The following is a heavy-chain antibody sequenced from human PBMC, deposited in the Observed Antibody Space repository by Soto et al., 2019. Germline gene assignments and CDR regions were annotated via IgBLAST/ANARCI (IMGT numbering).Heavy chain of an antibody. CDR1: GFTFSSYG. CDR3: VREGGSSGWYGDH. Sequence: GGSLRLSCSASGFTFSSYGIHWVRQAPGKGLEYVSGITGNGVTTDFADSVKGRFTISRDNPKNTVNLQMSDLRREDTAVYYCVREGGSSGWYGDHWGQGTLVTVSS. D-gene: IGHD6-19*01. J-gene: IGHJ4*02. V-gene: IGHV3-64D*06. CDR2: ITGNGVTT.